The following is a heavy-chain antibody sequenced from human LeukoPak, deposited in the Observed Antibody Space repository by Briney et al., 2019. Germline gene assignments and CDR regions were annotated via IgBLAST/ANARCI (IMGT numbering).Heavy chain of an antibody. V-gene: IGHV3-30*02. J-gene: IGHJ4*02. CDR1: GFTFSSYG. CDR3: ARGPSGYHNT. Sequence: GGSLRLSCAASGFTFSSYGMHWVRQAPGKGLEWVAFIRYDGDIKYYADSVKGRFTISRDNSKNTLYLQMNSLTAEDTAVYYCARGPSGYHNTGGQGTLVTVSS. CDR2: IRYDGDIK. D-gene: IGHD5-12*01.